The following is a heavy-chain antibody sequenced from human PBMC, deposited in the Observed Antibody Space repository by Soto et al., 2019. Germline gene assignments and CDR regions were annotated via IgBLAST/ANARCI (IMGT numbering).Heavy chain of an antibody. V-gene: IGHV1-69*13. CDR2: IIPIFGTA. J-gene: IGHJ3*02. CDR1: GGTFSSYA. D-gene: IGHD2-21*01. CDR3: AREILNVVVPRRAFDI. Sequence: AASVKVSCKASGGTFSSYATSWVRQAPGQGLEWMGGIIPIFGTANYAQKFQGRVTITADESTSTAYMELSSLRSEDTAVYYCAREILNVVVPRRAFDIWGQGKMVTVSS.